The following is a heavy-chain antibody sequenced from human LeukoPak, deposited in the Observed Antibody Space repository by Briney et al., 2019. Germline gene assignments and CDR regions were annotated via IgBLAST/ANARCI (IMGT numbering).Heavy chain of an antibody. CDR1: GVSISSYY. Sequence: SETLSLTCTVSGVSISSYYWSWIRQPPGKGLEWIGYIYYSGSTNYNPSLKSRVTISVDTSKNQSSLKLSSVTAADTAVYYCAREGLMGIDPWGQGTLVTVSS. CDR3: AREGLMGIDP. D-gene: IGHD2-8*01. CDR2: IYYSGST. J-gene: IGHJ5*02. V-gene: IGHV4-59*01.